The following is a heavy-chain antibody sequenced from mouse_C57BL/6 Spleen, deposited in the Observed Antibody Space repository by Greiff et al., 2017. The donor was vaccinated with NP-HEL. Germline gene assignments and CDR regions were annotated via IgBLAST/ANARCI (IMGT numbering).Heavy chain of an antibody. Sequence: EVQVVESGGGLVQPGGSMKLSCVASGFTFSNYWMNWVRQSPEKGLEWVAQIRLKSDNYATHYAGSVKGKLTISREDSKGSVDLHMINLRAEDTEIYYRTREGRNWYFDDWGTGTTVTVSA. J-gene: IGHJ1*03. V-gene: IGHV6-3*01. CDR2: IRLKSDNYAT. CDR3: TREGRNWYFDD. CDR1: GFTFSNYW.